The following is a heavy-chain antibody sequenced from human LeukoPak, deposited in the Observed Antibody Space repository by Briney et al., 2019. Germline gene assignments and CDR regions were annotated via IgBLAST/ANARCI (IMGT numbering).Heavy chain of an antibody. CDR2: ISYDGGNE. CDR1: GFTFSSYA. Sequence: PGRSLRLSCAAFGFTFSSYAMHWVRQAPGKGLEWVAVISYDGGNEYYADSVKGRFTISRDSSRNTLFLHMNTLRAEDTAIYYCAKDRTVGASYWYFDLWGRGTLVTVSS. V-gene: IGHV3-30-3*01. J-gene: IGHJ2*01. CDR3: AKDRTVGASYWYFDL. D-gene: IGHD1-26*01.